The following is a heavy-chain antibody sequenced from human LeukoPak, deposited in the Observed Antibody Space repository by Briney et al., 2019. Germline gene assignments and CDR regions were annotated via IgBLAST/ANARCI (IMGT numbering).Heavy chain of an antibody. CDR3: AKGRLEPLYFDC. J-gene: IGHJ4*02. CDR1: GFTFNTYA. D-gene: IGHD1-1*01. CDR2: ISSRASST. V-gene: IGHV3-23*01. Sequence: GGSLRLSCAASGFTFNTYAVSWVRQAPGKGLEWVASISSRASSTYYADSVRGQFTISRDNSKNTLSLQMNSLRPEDTAVYYCAKGRLEPLYFDCYGQGTLVTVSS.